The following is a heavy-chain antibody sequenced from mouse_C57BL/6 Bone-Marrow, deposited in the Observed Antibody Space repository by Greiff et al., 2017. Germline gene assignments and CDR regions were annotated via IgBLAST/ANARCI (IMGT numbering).Heavy chain of an antibody. V-gene: IGHV1-82*01. CDR1: GYAFSSSW. CDR3: TRYDYHGHAMDY. Sequence: VQLQQPGPELVKPGASVKISCKASGYAFSSSWMNWVKQRPGKGLEWIGRIYPGDGDTNYKGKFKGKATLTADKSSSTAYMQLSSLTSEDSAVYFCTRYDYHGHAMDYWGQGTSVTVSS. J-gene: IGHJ4*01. CDR2: IYPGDGDT. D-gene: IGHD2-4*01.